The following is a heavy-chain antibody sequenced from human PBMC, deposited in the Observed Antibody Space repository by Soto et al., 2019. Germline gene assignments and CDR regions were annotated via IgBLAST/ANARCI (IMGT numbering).Heavy chain of an antibody. CDR2: ISAYNGNT. CDR3: ARMASAGTLNWFDS. CDR1: GYTFTSYG. D-gene: IGHD6-13*01. J-gene: IGHJ5*01. Sequence: ASVKVSCKASGYTFTSYGISWVRQAPGQGLEWMGWISAYNGNTNYAQKLQGRVTMTRDASTGTSHLELSSLTSDDTAVYYCARMASAGTLNWFDSWGQGTLVTVSS. V-gene: IGHV1-18*04.